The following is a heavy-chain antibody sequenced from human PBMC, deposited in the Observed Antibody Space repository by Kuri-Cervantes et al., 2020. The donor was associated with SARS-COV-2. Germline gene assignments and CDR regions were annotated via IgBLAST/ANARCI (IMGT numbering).Heavy chain of an antibody. CDR2: MNPNSGNT. V-gene: IGHV1-8*01. D-gene: IGHD2-2*02. J-gene: IGHJ6*04. CDR3: ARIDSLYLGRPRPQVYYGMDV. CDR1: GYTFTSYD. Sequence: ASVKVSCKASGYTFTSYDINWVRQATGQGLEWMGWMNPNSGNTGYAQKFQGRVTMTRDTSTSTVYMELSSLRSEDTAVYYCARIDSLYLGRPRPQVYYGMDVWGKGTTVTVSS.